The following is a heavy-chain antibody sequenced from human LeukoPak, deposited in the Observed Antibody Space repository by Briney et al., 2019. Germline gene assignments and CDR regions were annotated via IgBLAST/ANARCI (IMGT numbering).Heavy chain of an antibody. CDR1: GGTFTSYA. J-gene: IGHJ5*02. Sequence: SVKVSCKASGGTFTSYAISWVRQAPGQGLEWMGGIIPIFGTANYAQKFQGRVTITADKSTSTAYMEPSSLRSADTAVYYCARAAYTCAYYYGSGSSWWFDLWGKGTLVTVSS. CDR2: IIPIFGTA. D-gene: IGHD3-10*01. CDR3: ARAAYTCAYYYGSGSSWWFDL. V-gene: IGHV1-69*06.